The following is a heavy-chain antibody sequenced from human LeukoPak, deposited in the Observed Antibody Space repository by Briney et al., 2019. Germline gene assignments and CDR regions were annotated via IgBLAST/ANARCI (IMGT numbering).Heavy chain of an antibody. CDR3: ARGRWLQPQD. CDR2: ISGSGGST. D-gene: IGHD5-24*01. CDR1: GFTFSSYA. V-gene: IGHV3-23*01. Sequence: PGGALRLSCAASGFTFSSYAMSWVRQAPGKGLEWVSAISGSGGSTYYPDSVKGRFTISRDNSKNTLYLQMNSLRAEDTAVYYCARGRWLQPQDWGQGTLVTVSS. J-gene: IGHJ4*02.